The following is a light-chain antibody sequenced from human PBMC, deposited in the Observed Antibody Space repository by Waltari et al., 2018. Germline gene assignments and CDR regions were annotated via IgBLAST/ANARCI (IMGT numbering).Light chain of an antibody. CDR3: QSYDSSLSGVV. CDR1: SSNIGAGYD. Sequence: QSVLTQPPSVSGAPGQRVTISCTGSSSNIGAGYDVHWYQQLPGTAPKPLIYGNSNRPSGVPDRCSGSKSGTSASLAITGLQAEDEADYYGQSYDSSLSGVVFGGGTKLTVL. V-gene: IGLV1-40*01. CDR2: GNS. J-gene: IGLJ2*01.